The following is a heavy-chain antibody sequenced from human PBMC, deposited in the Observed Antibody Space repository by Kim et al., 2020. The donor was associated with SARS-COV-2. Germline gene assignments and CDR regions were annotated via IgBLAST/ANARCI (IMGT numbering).Heavy chain of an antibody. D-gene: IGHD3-10*01. J-gene: IGHJ3*02. CDR2: IYYSGST. CDR1: GGSVSSGSYY. V-gene: IGHV4-61*01. Sequence: SETLSLTCTVSGGSVSSGSYYWSWIRQPPGKGLEWIGYIYYSGSTNYNPSLKSRVTISVDTSKNQFSLKLSSVTAADTAVYYCARVRITMVRGVDRSAFDIWGQGTMVTVSS. CDR3: ARVRITMVRGVDRSAFDI.